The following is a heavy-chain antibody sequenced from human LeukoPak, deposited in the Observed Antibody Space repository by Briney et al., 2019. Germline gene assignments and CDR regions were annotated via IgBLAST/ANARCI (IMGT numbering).Heavy chain of an antibody. CDR3: ARGSSTTVVPDY. J-gene: IGHJ4*02. CDR1: GGSISSYY. CDR2: IYYSGST. V-gene: IGHV4-59*06. D-gene: IGHD4-23*01. Sequence: SETLSLTCTVSGGSISSYYWSWIRQHPGKGLEWIGYIYYSGSTYYNSSLKSRVTISVDTSKNQFSLKLSSVTAADTAVYYCARGSSTTVVPDYWGQGTLVTVSS.